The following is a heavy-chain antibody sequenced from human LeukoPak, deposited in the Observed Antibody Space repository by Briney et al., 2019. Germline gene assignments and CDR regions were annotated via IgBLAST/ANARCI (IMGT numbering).Heavy chain of an antibody. Sequence: GGSLRLSCAASGFTFDDYAMYWVRQAPGKGLEWVSLISWDGGSTYYADSVKGRFTISRDNAKNSLYLQMNSLRVEDTAVYYCAGFYDILTGYCEGSFDHWGQGTLVTVSS. V-gene: IGHV3-43D*03. D-gene: IGHD3-9*01. CDR3: AGFYDILTGYCEGSFDH. J-gene: IGHJ4*02. CDR1: GFTFDDYA. CDR2: ISWDGGST.